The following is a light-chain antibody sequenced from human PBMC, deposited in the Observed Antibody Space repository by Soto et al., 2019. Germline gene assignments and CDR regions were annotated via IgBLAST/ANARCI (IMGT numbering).Light chain of an antibody. CDR2: GAS. CDR1: QSISDN. Sequence: DIGRSKSPATLSVSTGERVTLSGGGSQSISDNLAWSQQKPGRAPRLLIYGASVRATGIPARFSGSGSGTEFTLTISSLQSEDFAVYYCPPYTNWPPFPFGQGTRLE. J-gene: IGKJ5*01. CDR3: PPYTNWPPFP. V-gene: IGKV3-15*01.